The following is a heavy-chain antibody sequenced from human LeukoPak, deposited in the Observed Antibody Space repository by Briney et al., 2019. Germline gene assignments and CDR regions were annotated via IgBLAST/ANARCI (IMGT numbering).Heavy chain of an antibody. CDR2: INPNSGGT. CDR3: ARVPRWIAYYFDY. V-gene: IGHV1-2*02. D-gene: IGHD2-2*03. J-gene: IGHJ4*02. CDR1: GFTFTNYN. Sequence: WASVKVSCKASGFTFTNYNMHWVRQAPGQGLEWMGWINPNSGGTNYAQKFQGRVTMTRDTSISTAYMELSRLRSDDTAVYYCARVPRWIAYYFDYWGQGTLVTVSS.